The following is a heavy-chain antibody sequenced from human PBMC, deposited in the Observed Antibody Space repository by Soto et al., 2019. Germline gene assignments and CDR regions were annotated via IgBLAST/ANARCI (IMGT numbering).Heavy chain of an antibody. Sequence: ASVKVSCKASGGTFSSYAISWVRQAPGQGLEWMGGIIPIFGTANYAQKFQGRVTITADESTSTAYMELSSLRSEDTAVYYCAVNIVLMAYASNYYYGIDVWGQGTTVTVSS. J-gene: IGHJ6*02. CDR3: AVNIVLMAYASNYYYGIDV. CDR2: IIPIFGTA. CDR1: GGTFSSYA. D-gene: IGHD2-8*01. V-gene: IGHV1-69*13.